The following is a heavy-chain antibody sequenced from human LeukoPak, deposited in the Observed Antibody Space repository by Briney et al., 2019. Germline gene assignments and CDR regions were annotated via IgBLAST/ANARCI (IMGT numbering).Heavy chain of an antibody. D-gene: IGHD2-15*01. CDR2: INPNSGGT. Sequence: ASVKVSCKASGYTFTGYYMHWVRQAPGQGLEWMGWINPNSGGTNYAQKFQGRVTMTWDTSISTAYMELSRLRSDDTAVYYCARGRVVVAAGDYWGQGTLVTVSS. CDR1: GYTFTGYY. CDR3: ARGRVVVAAGDY. V-gene: IGHV1-2*02. J-gene: IGHJ4*02.